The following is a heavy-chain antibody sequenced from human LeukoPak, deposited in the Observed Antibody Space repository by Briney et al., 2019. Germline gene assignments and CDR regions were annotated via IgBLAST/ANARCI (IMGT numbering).Heavy chain of an antibody. V-gene: IGHV4-39*07. Sequence: PSETLSLTCTVSGGSISSSSYYWGWIRQPPGKGLEWIGSIYYSGSTYYNPSLKSRVTISVDTSKNQFSLKLSSVTAADTAVYYCARPAYCSSTSCYGGFDYWGQGILVTVSS. CDR1: GGSISSSSYY. D-gene: IGHD2-2*01. J-gene: IGHJ4*02. CDR3: ARPAYCSSTSCYGGFDY. CDR2: IYYSGST.